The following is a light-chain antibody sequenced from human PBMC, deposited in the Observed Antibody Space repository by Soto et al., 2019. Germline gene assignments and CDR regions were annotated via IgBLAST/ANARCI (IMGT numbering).Light chain of an antibody. V-gene: IGLV2-14*03. Sequence: QSALAQPASLSGSRGQSITISCTGTSSHVVRYNYVSWFPPLPGKVPKLIIYDVNNWPSGVSDRFSGSKSGNTASLTISGLQPEDEADYYCSCFTTSSTFVFGTGTKLTVL. J-gene: IGLJ1*01. CDR3: SCFTTSSTFV. CDR1: SSHVVRYNY. CDR2: DVN.